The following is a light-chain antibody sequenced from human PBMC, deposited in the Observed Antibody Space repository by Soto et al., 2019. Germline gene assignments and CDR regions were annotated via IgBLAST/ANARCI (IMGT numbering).Light chain of an antibody. J-gene: IGLJ3*02. CDR2: EVR. CDR3: SSYTSSSTWV. V-gene: IGLV2-14*01. CDR1: MRDVGAYNL. Sequence: QSVLTQPASVSGSAGQSITISCSGTMRDVGAYNLVSWYQQHPGTAPKLIIYEVRNRPSGISSRFSGSRSGNTASLTISGLQTEDEADYYCSSYTSSSTWVFGGGTKLTVL.